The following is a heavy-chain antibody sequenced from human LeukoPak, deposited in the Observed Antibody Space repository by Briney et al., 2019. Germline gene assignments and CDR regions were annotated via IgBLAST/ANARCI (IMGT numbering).Heavy chain of an antibody. CDR2: IYYSGST. CDR1: GGSISSSSYY. D-gene: IGHD2-15*01. J-gene: IGHJ6*02. Sequence: SETLSLTCIVSGGSISSSSYYWGWIRQPPGKGLEWIGSIYYSGSTYYNPSLKSRVTISVDTSKNQFSLKLSSVTAADTAVYYCARDPTPRYCSGGSCYTHYGMDVWGQGTTVTVSS. CDR3: ARDPTPRYCSGGSCYTHYGMDV. V-gene: IGHV4-39*07.